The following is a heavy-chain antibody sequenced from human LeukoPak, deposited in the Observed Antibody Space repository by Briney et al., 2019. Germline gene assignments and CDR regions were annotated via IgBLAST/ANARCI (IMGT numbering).Heavy chain of an antibody. Sequence: GGSLRLSCAASGFIFSNYAMYWVRQAPGKGLEWVAVISYDGSNKYYADSVKGRFTISRDNSKNTLYLQMNSLRAEDTAVYYCAKDPSYYYGSGDPFDYWGQGTLVTVSS. D-gene: IGHD3-10*01. CDR3: AKDPSYYYGSGDPFDY. J-gene: IGHJ4*02. CDR2: ISYDGSNK. V-gene: IGHV3-30*18. CDR1: GFIFSNYA.